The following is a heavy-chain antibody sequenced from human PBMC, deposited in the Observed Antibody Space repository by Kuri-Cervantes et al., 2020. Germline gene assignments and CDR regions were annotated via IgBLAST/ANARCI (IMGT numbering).Heavy chain of an antibody. J-gene: IGHJ6*02. CDR3: ARLYYYDSSGYYSYYYGMDV. Sequence: GSLRLSCTVSGGSVTSGSYYWSWIRLPPGKGLEWIGYIYYSGSTKYNPSLKSRVTISVDTSKNQFSLKLSSVTAADTAVYYCARLYYYDSSGYYSYYYGMDVWGQGTTVTVSS. V-gene: IGHV4-61*01. D-gene: IGHD3-22*01. CDR2: IYYSGST. CDR1: GGSVTSGSYY.